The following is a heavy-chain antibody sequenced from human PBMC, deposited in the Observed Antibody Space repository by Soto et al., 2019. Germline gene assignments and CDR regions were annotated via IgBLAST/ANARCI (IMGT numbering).Heavy chain of an antibody. CDR3: AKDISDCGGDCYLGHYYGMDV. CDR1: GFTVDDYT. Sequence: EVQLVESGGVVVQPGGSLRLSCAASGFTVDDYTMHWVRQAPGKGLEWVSLISWDGGSTYYADSVKGRFTISRDNSKNSLYLQMNSLRTEDTALYYCAKDISDCGGDCYLGHYYGMDVWGQGTTVTVSS. J-gene: IGHJ6*02. D-gene: IGHD2-21*02. CDR2: ISWDGGST. V-gene: IGHV3-43*01.